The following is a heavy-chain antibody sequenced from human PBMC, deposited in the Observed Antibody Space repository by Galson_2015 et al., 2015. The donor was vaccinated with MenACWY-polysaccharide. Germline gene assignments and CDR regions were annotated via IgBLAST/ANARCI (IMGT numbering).Heavy chain of an antibody. Sequence: SLRLSCAASGFTFSSYAMSWVRQAPGKGLEWVSAISGSGGSTYYADSVKGRFTISRDNSKNTLYLQMNSLRAEDTAVYYCAKDAGYDSSGYFGNWFDPWGQGTLVTVSS. V-gene: IGHV3-23*01. CDR1: GFTFSSYA. CDR3: AKDAGYDSSGYFGNWFDP. CDR2: ISGSGGST. J-gene: IGHJ5*02. D-gene: IGHD3-22*01.